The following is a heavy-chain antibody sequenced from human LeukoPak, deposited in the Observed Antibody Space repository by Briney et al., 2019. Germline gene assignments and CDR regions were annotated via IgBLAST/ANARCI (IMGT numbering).Heavy chain of an antibody. J-gene: IGHJ4*02. CDR1: VFTFTTYV. Sequence: GGSLRLSCAASVFTFTTYVMSWVRQSPGKGLEWVSGISGSGAVTYYADSVKGRSTVSKDSSKETLYLQMSSLRAEDTAVYYCATARVRSGFYFDYWGQGTLVTVSS. CDR2: ISGSGAVT. V-gene: IGHV3-23*01. D-gene: IGHD2-21*01. CDR3: ATARVRSGFYFDY.